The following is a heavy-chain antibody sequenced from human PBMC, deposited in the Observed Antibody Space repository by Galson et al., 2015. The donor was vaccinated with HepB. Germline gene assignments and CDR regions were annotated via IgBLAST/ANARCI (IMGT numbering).Heavy chain of an antibody. J-gene: IGHJ4*02. CDR3: ARGVPTVTHYFDY. Sequence: ETLSLTCAVYGGSFSGYYWSWIRQPPGKGLEWIGEINHSGSTNYNPSLKSRVTISVDTSKNQFSLKLSSVTAADTAVYYCARGVPTVTHYFDYWGQGTLVTVSS. CDR1: GGSFSGYY. CDR2: INHSGST. D-gene: IGHD4-17*01. V-gene: IGHV4-34*01.